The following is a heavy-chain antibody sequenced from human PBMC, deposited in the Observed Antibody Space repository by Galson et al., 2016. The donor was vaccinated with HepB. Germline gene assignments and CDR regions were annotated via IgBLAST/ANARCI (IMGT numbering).Heavy chain of an antibody. Sequence: SLRLSCAASGLTFSRFAMSWVRQAPGKGLEWVSAVGGSGGSTYYADSVKGRFTISRDNSKNTLFLQMKSLRAEDTAVYYCAKELASAYYDFWGASYQWEDYWGQGTLVTVSS. V-gene: IGHV3-23*01. CDR2: VGGSGGST. CDR3: AKELASAYYDFWGASYQWEDY. J-gene: IGHJ4*02. CDR1: GLTFSRFA. D-gene: IGHD3-3*01.